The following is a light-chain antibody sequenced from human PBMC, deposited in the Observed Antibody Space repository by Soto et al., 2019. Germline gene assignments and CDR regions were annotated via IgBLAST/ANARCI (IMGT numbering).Light chain of an antibody. V-gene: IGKV3-20*01. CDR3: QQYGSSPLT. Sequence: EIVLTQSPGTLSLSPGERATLSCRASQSVSSNYLAWYQQQTGHPPKVLIYRASSRATVIPDRFTGSGSGTDFTLPISRLEPEDFAVYYCQQYGSSPLTFGGGTKVEIK. J-gene: IGKJ4*01. CDR1: QSVSSNY. CDR2: RAS.